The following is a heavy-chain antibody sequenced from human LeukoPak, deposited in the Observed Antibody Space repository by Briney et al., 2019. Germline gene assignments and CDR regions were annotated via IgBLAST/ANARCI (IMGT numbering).Heavy chain of an antibody. CDR3: ARAMGVYYYDSSGYYSDKYFQH. CDR1: GGSISSSSHY. Sequence: SETLSLTCTVSGGSISSSSHYWGWIRQPPGKGLEWIGSIYYSGSTYYNPSLKSRVTISVDTSKNQFSLKLSSVTAADTAVYYCARAMGVYYYDSSGYYSDKYFQHWGQGTLVTVSS. J-gene: IGHJ1*01. CDR2: IYYSGST. V-gene: IGHV4-39*01. D-gene: IGHD3-22*01.